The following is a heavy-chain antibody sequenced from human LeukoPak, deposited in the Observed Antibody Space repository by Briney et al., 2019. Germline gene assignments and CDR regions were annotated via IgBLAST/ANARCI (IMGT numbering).Heavy chain of an antibody. Sequence: ASVKVSCKASGYTFTGYYMHWVRQAPGQGLEWMGWINPNSGGTNYAQKFQGRVTMTRDTSISTAYMELSRLRSDDTAVYYCAREIGDSSGYYGYWGQGTLVIVSS. CDR2: INPNSGGT. CDR1: GYTFTGYY. CDR3: AREIGDSSGYYGY. D-gene: IGHD3-22*01. V-gene: IGHV1-2*02. J-gene: IGHJ4*02.